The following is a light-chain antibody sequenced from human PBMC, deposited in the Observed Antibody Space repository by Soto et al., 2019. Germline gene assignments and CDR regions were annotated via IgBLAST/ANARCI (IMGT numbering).Light chain of an antibody. CDR2: EVS. J-gene: IGLJ1*01. CDR1: SSDVGGYNY. V-gene: IGLV2-14*01. Sequence: QSVLTQPASVSGSPGQSITLSCTGTSSDVGGYNYVSWYQQHPGKAPKLMIYEVSNRPSGVSNRFSGSKSGNTASLTISGLQAEAEADYYCNSYESSGNLLFGTATKVTV. CDR3: NSYESSGNLL.